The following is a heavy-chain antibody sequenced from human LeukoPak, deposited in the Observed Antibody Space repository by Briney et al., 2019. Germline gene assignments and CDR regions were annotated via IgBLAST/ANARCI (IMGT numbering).Heavy chain of an antibody. V-gene: IGHV3-66*01. J-gene: IGHJ6*03. CDR2: IYSGGST. Sequence: PGGSLRLSCAASGFTFSSYAMSWVRQAPGKGLEWVSVIYSGGSTYYADSVKGRFTISRDNSKNTLYLQMNSLRAEDTAVYYCATPVGSYYYYYYMDVWGKGTTVTVSS. CDR1: GFTFSSYA. CDR3: ATPVGSYYYYYYMDV. D-gene: IGHD1-26*01.